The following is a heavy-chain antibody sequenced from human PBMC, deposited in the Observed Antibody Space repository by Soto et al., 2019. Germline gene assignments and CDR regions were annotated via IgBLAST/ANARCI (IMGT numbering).Heavy chain of an antibody. CDR2: IYYSGST. V-gene: IGHV4-39*01. D-gene: IGHD4-17*01. Sequence: QLQLQESGPGLVKPSETLSLTCTVSGGSISSSSYYWGWIRQPPGKGLEWIGSIYYSGSTYYNPSFKSRVTISVDTSKNQFSLKVNSVTAADTAVYYCARVDYGDYNWVDPWGQGTLVIASS. J-gene: IGHJ5*02. CDR3: ARVDYGDYNWVDP. CDR1: GGSISSSSYY.